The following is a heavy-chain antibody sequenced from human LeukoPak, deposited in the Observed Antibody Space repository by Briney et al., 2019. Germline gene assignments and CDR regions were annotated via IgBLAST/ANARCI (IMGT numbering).Heavy chain of an antibody. V-gene: IGHV3-48*03. CDR3: ARASYCSSTSCRWQYYYYGMDV. CDR2: ISSSGSTI. CDR1: GLTFSSYE. Sequence: GGSLRLSCAASGLTFSSYEMNSVRQAPGKGLEWVSYISSSGSTIYYADSVKGRFTISRDNAKTSLYLQMNSLRAEDTAVYYCARASYCSSTSCRWQYYYYGMDVWGQGTTVTVSS. J-gene: IGHJ6*02. D-gene: IGHD2-2*01.